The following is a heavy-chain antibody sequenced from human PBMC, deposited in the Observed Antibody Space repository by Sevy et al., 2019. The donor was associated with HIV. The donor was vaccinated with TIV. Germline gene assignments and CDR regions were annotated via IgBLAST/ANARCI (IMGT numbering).Heavy chain of an antibody. Sequence: GGSLRLSCAASGFTFSSYAMHWVRQAPGKGLEWVAVISYDGSNKYYADSVKGRFTISRDNSKNTLYLQMNSLRAEDTAVYYCAGVGASSSWDGGSYGMDVWGQGTTVTVSS. CDR2: ISYDGSNK. D-gene: IGHD6-13*01. CDR1: GFTFSSYA. CDR3: AGVGASSSWDGGSYGMDV. V-gene: IGHV3-30-3*01. J-gene: IGHJ6*02.